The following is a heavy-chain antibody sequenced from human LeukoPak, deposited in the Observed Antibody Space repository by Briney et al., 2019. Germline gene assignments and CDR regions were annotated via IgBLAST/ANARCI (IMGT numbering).Heavy chain of an antibody. J-gene: IGHJ4*02. CDR1: GGSISSYY. CDR3: AREGAVAGFDY. CDR2: IHYSGSS. D-gene: IGHD6-19*01. V-gene: IGHV4-59*01. Sequence: PSETLSLTCTVSGGSISSYYWNWIRQPPGKGLEWIGYIHYSGSSNNNPSLKSRVTISVDTSKNRFSLRLSSVTAADTAVYYCAREGAVAGFDYWGQGTLVTVSS.